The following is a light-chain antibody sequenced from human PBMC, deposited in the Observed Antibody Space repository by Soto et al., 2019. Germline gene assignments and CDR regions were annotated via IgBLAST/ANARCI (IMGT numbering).Light chain of an antibody. CDR1: QSVSSSY. CDR3: EHYRTS. CDR2: GAS. Sequence: EIVLTQSPGTLSLSPGERATLSCRASQSVSSSYLAWYQQKPGQPPRLLIYGASSRATGITDRFSGSGSGTGFTLTITRLEHEDFAVYYCEHYRTSFGGGTKVEIK. J-gene: IGKJ4*01. V-gene: IGKV3-20*01.